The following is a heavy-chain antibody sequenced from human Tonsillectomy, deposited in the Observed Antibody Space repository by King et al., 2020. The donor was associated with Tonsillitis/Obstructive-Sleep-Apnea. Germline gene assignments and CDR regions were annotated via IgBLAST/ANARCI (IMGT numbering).Heavy chain of an antibody. CDR2: ISYDGSNK. CDR1: GFTFSSYA. CDR3: ARDPHHYSSGWWNWFDP. D-gene: IGHD6-19*01. Sequence: VQLVESGGGVVQPGRSLRISCAASGFTFSSYAMHWVRQAPGKGLEWVAVISYDGSNKYYADSVKGRFTISRDNSKNTLYLQMNSLRAEDTAVYYCARDPHHYSSGWWNWFDPWGQGTLVTVSS. J-gene: IGHJ5*02. V-gene: IGHV3-30*04.